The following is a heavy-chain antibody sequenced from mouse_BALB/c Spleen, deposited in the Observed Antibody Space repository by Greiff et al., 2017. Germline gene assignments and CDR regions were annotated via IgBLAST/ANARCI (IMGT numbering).Heavy chain of an antibody. D-gene: IGHD2-4*01. V-gene: IGHV1S81*02. Sequence: QVQLQQSGAELVKPGASVKLSCMASGFTFTSYWMHWVKQRPGQGLEWIGEINPSNGRTNYNEKFKSKATLTVDTSSNTAYMQLSSLTSEDSAVDDYTREDYDYDTFAYWGQGTLVTVSA. CDR2: INPSNGRT. CDR1: GFTFTSYW. CDR3: TREDYDYDTFAY. J-gene: IGHJ3*01.